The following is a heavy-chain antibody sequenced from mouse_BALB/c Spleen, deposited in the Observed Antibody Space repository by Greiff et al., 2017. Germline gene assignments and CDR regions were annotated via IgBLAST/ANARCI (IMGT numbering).Heavy chain of an antibody. D-gene: IGHD1-1*01. CDR1: GFTFSSFG. V-gene: IGHV5-17*02. J-gene: IGHJ2*01. Sequence: EVKLEESGGGLVQPGGSRKLSCAASGFTFSSFGMHWVRQAPEKGLEWVAYISSGSSTIYYADTVKGRFTISRDNPKNTLFLQMTSLRSEDTAMYYCARSGSSYLDYWGQGTTLTVSS. CDR2: ISSGSSTI. CDR3: ARSGSSYLDY.